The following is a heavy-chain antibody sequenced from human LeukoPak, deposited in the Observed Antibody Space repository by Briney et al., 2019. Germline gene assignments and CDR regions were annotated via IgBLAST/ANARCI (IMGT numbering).Heavy chain of an antibody. CDR1: GFTFSSYA. CDR3: ASDREFSSSSTFDY. V-gene: IGHV3-33*08. Sequence: GGSLRLSCAASGFTFSSYAMSWVRQAPGKGLEWVAVIWYDGSNKYYADSVKGRFTISRDNSRNTLYLQMNSLRAEDTAVYYCASDREFSSSSTFDYWGQGTLVTVSS. J-gene: IGHJ4*02. D-gene: IGHD6-6*01. CDR2: IWYDGSNK.